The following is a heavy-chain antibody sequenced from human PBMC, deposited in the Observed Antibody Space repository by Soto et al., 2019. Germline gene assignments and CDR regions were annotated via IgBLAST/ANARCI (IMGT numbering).Heavy chain of an antibody. J-gene: IGHJ6*02. CDR3: ASLSDALEGFYYYGMDV. D-gene: IGHD3-3*01. CDR1: GYTFTSYG. V-gene: IGHV1-18*04. CDR2: ISAYNGNT. Sequence: ASVKVSCKASGYTFTSYGISWVRQAPGQGLEWMGWISAYNGNTNYAQKLQGRVTMTTDTSTSTAYMELRSLRSDDTAVYYCASLSDALEGFYYYGMDVWGQGTTVTVSS.